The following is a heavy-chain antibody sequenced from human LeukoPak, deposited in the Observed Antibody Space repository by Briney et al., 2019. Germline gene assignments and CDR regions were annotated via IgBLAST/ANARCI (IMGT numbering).Heavy chain of an antibody. CDR1: GGSFSGYY. Sequence: PSETLSLTCAVYGGSFSGYYWSWIRQPPGKGLEWIGEINHSGSTNYNPSLKSRVTISVDTSKNQFSLKLSSVTAADTAVYYCARRRFANTNYYDSSGAWYWFDPWGQGTLVTVSS. CDR3: ARRRFANTNYYDSSGAWYWFDP. D-gene: IGHD3-22*01. J-gene: IGHJ5*02. V-gene: IGHV4-34*01. CDR2: INHSGST.